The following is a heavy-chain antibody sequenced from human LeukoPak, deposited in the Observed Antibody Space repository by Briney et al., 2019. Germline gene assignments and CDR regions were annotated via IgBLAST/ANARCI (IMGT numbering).Heavy chain of an antibody. J-gene: IGHJ3*02. CDR3: AKVIGTMIVVVRGDAFDI. D-gene: IGHD3-22*01. Sequence: GGSLRLSCAASGFTFSSYAMSWVRQAPGKGLEWVSAISGSGGSTYYADSVKGRFTISRDNSKNTLYLQMNSLRAEDTAVYYCAKVIGTMIVVVRGDAFDIWGQGTMVTVSS. CDR1: GFTFSSYA. CDR2: ISGSGGST. V-gene: IGHV3-23*01.